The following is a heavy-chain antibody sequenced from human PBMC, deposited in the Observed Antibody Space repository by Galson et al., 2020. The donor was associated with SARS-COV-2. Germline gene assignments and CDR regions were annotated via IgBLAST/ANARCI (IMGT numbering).Heavy chain of an antibody. CDR3: ARDMAVGGGRDY. V-gene: IGHV3-33*01. D-gene: IGHD6-19*01. CDR1: GFTFSSYG. J-gene: IGHJ4*02. CDR2: IWYDGSNK. Sequence: GGSLRLSCAASGFTFSSYGMHWVRQAPGKGLEWVAVIWYDGSNKYYADSVKGRFTISRDNSKNTLYLQMNSLRAEDTAVYYCARDMAVGGGRDYWGQGTLVTVSS.